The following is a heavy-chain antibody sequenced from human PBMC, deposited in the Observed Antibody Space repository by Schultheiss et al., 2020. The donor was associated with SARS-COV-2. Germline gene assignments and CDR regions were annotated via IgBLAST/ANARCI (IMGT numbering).Heavy chain of an antibody. V-gene: IGHV4-39*07. CDR1: GGSISSSSYY. Sequence: SETLSLTCTVSGGSISSSSYYWGWIRQPPGKGLEWIGSIYYSGSTYYNPSLKSRVTISGDTSNNQFFLRLNSVTAADTAVYYCAREQQLATTFYYFYYYMDVWGKGTAVTVSS. CDR3: AREQQLATTFYYFYYYMDV. J-gene: IGHJ6*03. CDR2: IYYSGST. D-gene: IGHD6-13*01.